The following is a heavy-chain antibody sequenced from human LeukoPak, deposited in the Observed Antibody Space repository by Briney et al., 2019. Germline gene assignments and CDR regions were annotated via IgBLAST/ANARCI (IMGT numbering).Heavy chain of an antibody. J-gene: IGHJ4*02. Sequence: QPGRSLRLSCAASGFTYSGYGMHWVRQAPGKGLEWVAVISYDGSNKYYADSVKGRFTISRDNSKNTLYLQMESLRSEDTAVYYCAKGGKWSSDWISPYDYWGQGTLVTVSS. CDR3: AKGGKWSSDWISPYDY. D-gene: IGHD6-19*01. CDR2: ISYDGSNK. CDR1: GFTYSGYG. V-gene: IGHV3-30*18.